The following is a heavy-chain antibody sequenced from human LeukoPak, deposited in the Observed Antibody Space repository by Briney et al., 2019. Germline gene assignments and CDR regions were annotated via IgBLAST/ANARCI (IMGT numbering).Heavy chain of an antibody. D-gene: IGHD2-15*01. CDR2: IYHSGST. Sequence: SETLSLTCTVSGYSISSGYYWGWIRQPPGKGLEWIGSIYHSGSTYYNPSLKSRVTISVDTSKNQFSLKLSSVTAADTAVYYCARALGYCSGGSCYSSPWFDPWGQGTLVTVSS. CDR3: ARALGYCSGGSCYSSPWFDP. CDR1: GYSISSGYY. V-gene: IGHV4-38-2*02. J-gene: IGHJ5*02.